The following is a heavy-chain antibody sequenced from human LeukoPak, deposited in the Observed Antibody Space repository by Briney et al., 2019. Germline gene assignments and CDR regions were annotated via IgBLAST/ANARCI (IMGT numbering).Heavy chain of an antibody. CDR2: ISAYNGNT. J-gene: IGHJ4*02. V-gene: IGHV1-18*01. CDR1: GYTFTSYG. CDR3: ARDARHCSSTSCSYFDY. Sequence: GASVKVSCKASGYTFTSYGISWVRQAPGQGLEWVGWISAYNGNTNYAQKLQGRVTMTTDTSTSTAYMELRSLRSDDTAVYYCARDARHCSSTSCSYFDYWGQGTLVTVSS. D-gene: IGHD2-2*01.